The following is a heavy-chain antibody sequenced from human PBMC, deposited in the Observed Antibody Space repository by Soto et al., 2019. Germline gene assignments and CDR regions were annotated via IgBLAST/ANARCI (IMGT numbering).Heavy chain of an antibody. V-gene: IGHV1-69*12. Sequence: QVQLVQSGAEVKKPGSSVKVSCKASVGTFSSYAISWVRQAPGQGLEWMGGIIPIFGTADYAQKFQGRVTITADESTSTAYVELSSVRSEDTAVYYCAKNPENYYYGMDVWGQGTTVTVSS. CDR3: AKNPENYYYGMDV. J-gene: IGHJ6*02. CDR2: IIPIFGTA. CDR1: VGTFSSYA.